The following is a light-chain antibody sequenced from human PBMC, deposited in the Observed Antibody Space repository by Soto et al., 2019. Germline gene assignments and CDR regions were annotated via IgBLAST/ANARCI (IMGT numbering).Light chain of an antibody. V-gene: IGKV3-15*01. CDR2: DTS. CDR1: QSVSSN. Sequence: ETVMTQSPVTLSVSPGERATLSCRASQSVSSNLAWYQQKPGQAPRLLIYDTSTRATGVPARFSGSRSGTEFTLTIHSLQSEDFAVYYCQRYNNWPLTYGGGTKVDIK. J-gene: IGKJ4*01. CDR3: QRYNNWPLT.